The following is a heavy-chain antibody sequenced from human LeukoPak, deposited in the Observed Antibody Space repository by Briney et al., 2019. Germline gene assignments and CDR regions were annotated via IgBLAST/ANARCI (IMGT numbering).Heavy chain of an antibody. CDR3: AREGIAARPTFDY. J-gene: IGHJ4*02. D-gene: IGHD6-6*01. CDR1: GYTFTSYY. V-gene: IGHV1-46*01. Sequence: GASVKVSCKASGYTFTSYYMHWVRQAPGQGLEWMGVINPSGGSTSYAQKFQGRVTMTRDTSTSTAYMELRSLRSDDTAVYYCAREGIAARPTFDYWGQGTLVTVSS. CDR2: INPSGGST.